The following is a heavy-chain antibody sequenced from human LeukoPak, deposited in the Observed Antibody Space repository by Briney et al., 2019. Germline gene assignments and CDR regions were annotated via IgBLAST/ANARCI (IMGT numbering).Heavy chain of an antibody. CDR2: IYYSGST. D-gene: IGHD1-26*01. CDR1: GGSISSYC. CDR3: ARGAVGATPYYYYYGMDV. Sequence: SETLSLTCTVSGGSISSYCWSWIRQPPGKGLEWIGYIYYSGSTNYNPSLKSRVTISVDTSKNQFSLELSSVTAADTAVYYCARGAVGATPYYYYYGMDVWGQGTTVTVSS. J-gene: IGHJ6*02. V-gene: IGHV4-59*01.